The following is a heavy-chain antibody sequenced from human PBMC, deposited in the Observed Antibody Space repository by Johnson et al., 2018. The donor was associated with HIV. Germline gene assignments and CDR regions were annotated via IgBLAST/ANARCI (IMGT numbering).Heavy chain of an antibody. V-gene: IGHV3-66*03. CDR3: AGEGGGRRVGDAFDI. D-gene: IGHD3-16*01. J-gene: IGHJ3*02. Sequence: GSTRYADSVQGRFTIARENPKNTLYLQMNSLRAEDTAVYYCAGEGGGRRVGDAFDIWGQGTMVTVSS. CDR2: GST.